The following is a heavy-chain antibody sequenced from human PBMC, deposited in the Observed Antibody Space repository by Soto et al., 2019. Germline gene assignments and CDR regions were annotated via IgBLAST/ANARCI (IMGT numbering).Heavy chain of an antibody. CDR3: ARVGGRYSSGWKEFDY. D-gene: IGHD6-19*01. CDR1: GYTFTSYA. CDR2: INAGNGNT. V-gene: IGHV1-3*01. J-gene: IGHJ4*01. Sequence: QVQLVQSGAEVKKPGASVKVSCKASGYTFTSYAMHWVRQAPGQRLEWMGWINAGNGNTKYSQKFQGRVTITRDTSASRAYMELSSLRSEDTAVYYCARVGGRYSSGWKEFDYWGQETVVTVSS.